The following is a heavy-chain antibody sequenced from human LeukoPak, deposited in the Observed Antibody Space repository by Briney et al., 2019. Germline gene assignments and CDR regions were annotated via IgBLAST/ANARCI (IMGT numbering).Heavy chain of an antibody. CDR2: INHSGST. J-gene: IGHJ4*02. Sequence: SETLSLTCAVYGGSFSGYYWSWIRQPPGKGLEWIGEINHSGSTNYNPSLKSRVTISVDTSKNQFSLKVTSVTAADTALYYCARERIERYTYASSDFDYWGRGTLVTVSS. V-gene: IGHV4-34*01. CDR3: ARERIERYTYASSDFDY. CDR1: GGSFSGYY. D-gene: IGHD5-18*01.